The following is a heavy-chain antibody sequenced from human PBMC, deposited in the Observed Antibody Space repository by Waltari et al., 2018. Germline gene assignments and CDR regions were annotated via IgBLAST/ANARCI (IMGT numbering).Heavy chain of an antibody. CDR2: ISGSGGST. Sequence: EVQLLESGGGLVQPGGSLRLSCAASGFTFGSYAMSWVRQAPGKGLGWGSGISGSGGSTYYADSVRGRFIISRDNSKNTLYLQMNSLRAEDTAVYYCAKTSRLVWDDLDVWGQGTMVTVSS. CDR3: AKTSRLVWDDLDV. J-gene: IGHJ6*02. V-gene: IGHV3-23*01. D-gene: IGHD6-6*01. CDR1: GFTFGSYA.